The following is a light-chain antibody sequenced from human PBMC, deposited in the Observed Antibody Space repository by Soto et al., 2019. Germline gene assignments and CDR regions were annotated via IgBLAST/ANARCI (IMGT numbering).Light chain of an antibody. Sequence: DIQMTQSPSTLSASVGDRVTITCRASQSIGRWLAWYEQKTGKAPRLLIYDASSLESGVPSRFSGSGSGTEFTLTISSLQPDDFATYYCQHWTFGQGTKVDI. CDR1: QSIGRW. V-gene: IGKV1-5*01. J-gene: IGKJ1*01. CDR3: QHWT. CDR2: DAS.